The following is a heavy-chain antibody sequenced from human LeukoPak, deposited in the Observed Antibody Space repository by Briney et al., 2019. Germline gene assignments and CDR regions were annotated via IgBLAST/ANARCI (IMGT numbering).Heavy chain of an antibody. D-gene: IGHD3-3*01. J-gene: IGHJ4*02. CDR3: ARGLNDFGVVRGY. CDR2: MNPNSGNT. CDR1: GYTFTSYD. V-gene: IGHV1-8*01. Sequence: ASVKVSCKASGYTFTSYDINWVRQATGQGLERMGWMNPNSGNTGYAQKFQGRVTMTRNTSISTAYMELSSLRSEDTAVYYCARGLNDFGVVRGYWGQGTLVTVSS.